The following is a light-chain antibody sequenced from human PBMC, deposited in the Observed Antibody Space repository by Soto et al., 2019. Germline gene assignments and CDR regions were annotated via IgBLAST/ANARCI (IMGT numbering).Light chain of an antibody. CDR3: ATWDDSLNGWV. CDR2: AYI. J-gene: IGLJ3*02. CDR1: SSNIGSNT. Sequence: QAVVTQPPSASGTPGQSVTISCSGSSSNIGSNTVNWYRRLPGTAPKLLIYAYIQRPSGVPDRFSGSKSGTSASLAISGLQSEDEADYYCATWDDSLNGWVFGGGTKVTVL. V-gene: IGLV1-44*01.